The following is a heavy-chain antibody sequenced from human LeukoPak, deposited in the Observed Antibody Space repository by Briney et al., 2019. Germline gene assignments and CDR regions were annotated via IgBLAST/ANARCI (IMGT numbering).Heavy chain of an antibody. Sequence: SQTLSLTCTVSGDSISSGDYYWSWIRQPAGKGLEWIGSIYHSGSTYYNPSLKSRVTISVDTSKNQFSLKLSSVTAADTAVYYCARSRGRGYMVRGFFCRDCWFDPWGQGTLVTVSS. V-gene: IGHV4-30-2*03. D-gene: IGHD3-10*01. CDR2: IYHSGST. CDR1: GDSISSGDYY. CDR3: ARSRGRGYMVRGFFCRDCWFDP. J-gene: IGHJ5*02.